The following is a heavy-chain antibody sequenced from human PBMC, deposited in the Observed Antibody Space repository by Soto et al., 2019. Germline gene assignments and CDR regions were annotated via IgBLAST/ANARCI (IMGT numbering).Heavy chain of an antibody. D-gene: IGHD2-15*01. CDR1: GFTFSSYW. J-gene: IGHJ4*02. CDR2: IKQDGSEK. Sequence: EVHLVESGGGLGQPGGSLRLSCAASGFTFSSYWMSWVRQAPGKGLEWVANIKQDGSEKYYVDSVKGRLTISRDNPKNSLYLQLNSLRAEDTAVYYCARDLISATGFDYWGQGTLVTVSS. CDR3: ARDLISATGFDY. V-gene: IGHV3-7*05.